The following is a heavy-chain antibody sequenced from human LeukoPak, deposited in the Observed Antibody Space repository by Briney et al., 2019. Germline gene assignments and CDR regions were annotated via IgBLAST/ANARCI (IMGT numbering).Heavy chain of an antibody. CDR2: IYSGGST. CDR1: GGSINSGTYY. J-gene: IGHJ6*03. CDR3: ARDKRVAVAGTYIYYYYMDV. D-gene: IGHD6-19*01. V-gene: IGHV4-61*02. Sequence: PSETLSLTCTVSGGSINSGTYYWGWIRQPAGKGLEWIGRIYSGGSTNYNPSLKSRVTISVDISKNQFSLQLSSVTAADTAVYYCARDKRVAVAGTYIYYYYMDVWGNGTTVTISS.